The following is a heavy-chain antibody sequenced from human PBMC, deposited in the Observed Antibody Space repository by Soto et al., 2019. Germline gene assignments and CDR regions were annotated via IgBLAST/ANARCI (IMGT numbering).Heavy chain of an antibody. CDR1: GYTFTDYY. CDR2: MNPKSGGA. J-gene: IGHJ3*02. Sequence: ASVKVSCKTSGYTFTDYYTHWVRQAPGQGLEWMGWMNPKSGGAYFAQKFQGRVTLTRDTSIGTAYIEVNSLTSDDTAVYFCTKENIENGDGLYDAFDTWGQGTTVTVSS. D-gene: IGHD2-15*01. V-gene: IGHV1-2*02. CDR3: TKENIENGDGLYDAFDT.